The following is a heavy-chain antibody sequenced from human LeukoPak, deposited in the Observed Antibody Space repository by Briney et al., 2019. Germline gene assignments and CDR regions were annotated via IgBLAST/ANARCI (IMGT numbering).Heavy chain of an antibody. J-gene: IGHJ6*04. CDR3: ARAPIVVVPAAKPSYYYYGMDV. D-gene: IGHD2-2*01. Sequence: PETLSLTCTVSGGSISSYYWSWIRQPPGKGLEWIGYIYYSGSTNYNPSLKSRVTISVDTSKNQFSLKLSSVTAADTAVYYCARAPIVVVPAAKPSYYYYGMDVWGKGTTVTVSS. CDR2: IYYSGST. CDR1: GGSISSYY. V-gene: IGHV4-59*01.